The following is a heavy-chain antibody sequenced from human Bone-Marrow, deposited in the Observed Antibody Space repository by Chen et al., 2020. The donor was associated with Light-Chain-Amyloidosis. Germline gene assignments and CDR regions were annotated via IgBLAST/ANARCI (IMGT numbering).Heavy chain of an antibody. CDR2: IYPDDSEA. D-gene: IGHD5-12*01. J-gene: IGHJ4*02. V-gene: IGHV5-51*01. CDR3: ARRRDGYNFDY. Sequence: IGWVRQMPGKGLEWMGVIYPDDSEARYSPSFEGQVTIPADKSITTAYLQWRSLKASDTAMYYCARRRDGYNFDYWGQGTLVTVSS.